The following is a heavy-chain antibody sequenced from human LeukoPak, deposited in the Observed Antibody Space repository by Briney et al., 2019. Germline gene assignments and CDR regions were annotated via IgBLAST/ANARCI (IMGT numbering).Heavy chain of an antibody. CDR1: GFTFSSYS. Sequence: GGSLRLSCAASGFTFSSYSMNWVRQAPGKGLEWVSSISSSSSSYIYYADSVEGRFTISRDNAKNSLYLQMNSLRAEDTAVYYCARGGMVTIFGVADYWGQGTLVTVSS. CDR3: ARGGMVTIFGVADY. J-gene: IGHJ4*02. D-gene: IGHD3-3*01. CDR2: ISSSSSSYI. V-gene: IGHV3-21*01.